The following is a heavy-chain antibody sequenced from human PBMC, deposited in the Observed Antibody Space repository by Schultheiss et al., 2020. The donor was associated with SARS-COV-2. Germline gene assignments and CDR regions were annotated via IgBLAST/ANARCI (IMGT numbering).Heavy chain of an antibody. CDR1: GFTFSDYY. V-gene: IGHV3-30*18. Sequence: GGSLRLSCAASGFTFSDYYMSWIRQAPGKGLEWVAVISFDGSSKYYADSVKGRFTISRDDSKNTLYLQMNSLRAEDTAVYYCAKDQSEQWLTVPFLFDGMDVWGQGTTVTVSS. J-gene: IGHJ6*02. CDR3: AKDQSEQWLTVPFLFDGMDV. CDR2: ISFDGSSK. D-gene: IGHD6-19*01.